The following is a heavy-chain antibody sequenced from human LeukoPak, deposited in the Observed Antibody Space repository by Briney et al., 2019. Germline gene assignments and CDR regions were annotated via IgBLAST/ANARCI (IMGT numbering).Heavy chain of an antibody. J-gene: IGHJ5*02. V-gene: IGHV3-11*01. CDR2: ISSSGSTI. Sequence: LSLTCAVYGGSFSGYYWSWIRQPPGKGLEWVSYISSSGSTIYYADSVKGRFTISRDNAKNSLYLQMNSLRAEDTAVYYCARGATHAWGQGTLVTVSS. CDR3: ARGATHA. CDR1: GGSFSGYY.